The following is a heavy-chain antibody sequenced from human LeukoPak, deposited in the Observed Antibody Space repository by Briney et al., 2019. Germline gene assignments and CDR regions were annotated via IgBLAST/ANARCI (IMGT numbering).Heavy chain of an antibody. CDR2: IYPGDSDT. D-gene: IGHD3-22*01. CDR1: GYSFINYW. V-gene: IGHV5-51*01. Sequence: GESLKISCKRAGYSFINYWIAWVRQMPGQGLEWMGIIYPGDSDTKYSPSFQGQVTISVDKFINTAYLQWSSLTASDTAMYYCARLTDYYDSSGYYRNDNSFYPWGQGTLVTVSS. CDR3: ARLTDYYDSSGYYRNDNSFYP. J-gene: IGHJ5*02.